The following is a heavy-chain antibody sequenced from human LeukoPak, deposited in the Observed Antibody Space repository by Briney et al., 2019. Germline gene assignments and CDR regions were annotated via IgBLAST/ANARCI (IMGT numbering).Heavy chain of an antibody. CDR3: VTEYYGAYNN. V-gene: IGHV3-15*01. CDR1: GFTFTNVW. D-gene: IGHD4-17*01. CDR2: IKSNAAGGTT. J-gene: IGHJ4*02. Sequence: GGSLRLSCAGSGFTFTNVWMSWVRHAPGKGLEWVCRIKSNAAGGTTDCAAPVQGRFSISRDDSKDTVYLQMNSLKTEDIAVYFCVTEYYGAYNNWGQGTLVTVAS.